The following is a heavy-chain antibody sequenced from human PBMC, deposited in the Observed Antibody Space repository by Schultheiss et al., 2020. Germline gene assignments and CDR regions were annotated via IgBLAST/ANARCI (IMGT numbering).Heavy chain of an antibody. CDR3: ANAPDDAFDI. D-gene: IGHD1-14*01. CDR1: GFTFSSYG. V-gene: IGHV3-21*01. J-gene: IGHJ3*02. Sequence: GESLKISCAASGFTFSSYGMHWVRQAPGKGLEWVSSISSSSSYIYYADSVKGRFTISRDNAKNSLYLQMNSLRAEDTAVYYCANAPDDAFDIWGQGTMVTVSS. CDR2: ISSSSSYI.